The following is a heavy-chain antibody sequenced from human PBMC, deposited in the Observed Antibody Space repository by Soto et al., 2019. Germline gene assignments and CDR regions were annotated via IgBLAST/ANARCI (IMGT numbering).Heavy chain of an antibody. J-gene: IGHJ5*02. CDR1: GDSVSSNSAA. CDR2: TYYRSKWYN. V-gene: IGHV6-1*01. Sequence: QAQLQQSGPGLVKPSQTLSLTCAISGDSVSSNSAAWNWIRQSPSRGLEWLGRTYYRSKWYNDYAVSVKSRITINPDTSKNQFSLQLNSVTPEDTAVYYCARDNTGLFAVGSAWFDPWGQGTLVTVSS. D-gene: IGHD2-15*01. CDR3: ARDNTGLFAVGSAWFDP.